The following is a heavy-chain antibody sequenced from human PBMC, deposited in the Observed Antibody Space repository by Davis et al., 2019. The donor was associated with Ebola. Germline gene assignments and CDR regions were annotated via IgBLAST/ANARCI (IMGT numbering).Heavy chain of an antibody. CDR1: GFTFSSYG. CDR2: ISYDGSNK. CDR3: AKDALSLWFGELVYYGMDV. Sequence: GESLKISCAASGFTFSSYGMHWVRQAPGKGLEWVAVISYDGSNKYYADSVKGRFTISRDNSKNTLYLQMNSLRAEDTAVYYCAKDALSLWFGELVYYGMDVWGKGTTVTVSS. J-gene: IGHJ6*04. V-gene: IGHV3-30*18. D-gene: IGHD3-10*01.